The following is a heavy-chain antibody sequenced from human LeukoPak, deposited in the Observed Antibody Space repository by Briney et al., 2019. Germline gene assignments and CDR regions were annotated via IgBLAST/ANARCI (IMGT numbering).Heavy chain of an antibody. V-gene: IGHV3-33*01. CDR1: GFSFSNFA. Sequence: PGGSLRLSCAASGFSFSNFAMNWVRQAPGKGLEWVAVIWYDGRNRYYADSVKGRFTISRDNSKNTLDLQMNSLRDEDTAVYYCARVETGAVDIWGQGTMVTVSS. J-gene: IGHJ3*02. D-gene: IGHD7-27*01. CDR2: IWYDGRNR. CDR3: ARVETGAVDI.